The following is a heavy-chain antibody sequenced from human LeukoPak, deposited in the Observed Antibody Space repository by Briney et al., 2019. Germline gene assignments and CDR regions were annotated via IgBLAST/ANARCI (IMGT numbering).Heavy chain of an antibody. CDR1: GFTFSTYW. CDR3: ARDLRITMVRGVQIDY. D-gene: IGHD3-10*01. V-gene: IGHV3-7*01. Sequence: GGSLRLSCAASGFTFSTYWMSWVRQAPGKGLEWVANIKQDGSAKYYVDSVKGRFTISRDNAKNSLYLQMNSLRAEDTAVYYCARDLRITMVRGVQIDYWGQGTLVTVSS. CDR2: IKQDGSAK. J-gene: IGHJ4*02.